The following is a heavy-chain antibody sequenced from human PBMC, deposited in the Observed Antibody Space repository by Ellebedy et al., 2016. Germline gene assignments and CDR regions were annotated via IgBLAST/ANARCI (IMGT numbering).Heavy chain of an antibody. D-gene: IGHD1-7*01. CDR3: ARSPHLEAGSTSRLDS. CDR2: INPNSGDT. V-gene: IGHV1-2*04. Sequence: ASVKVSCKASGYTFTDYFVHWVRQAPGQGLEWMGWINPNSGDTHFAQKFQDSVTMTRDTSISTAYMELSSLKSDDPAIYYCARSPHLEAGSTSRLDSWGQGTLVTVSS. J-gene: IGHJ4*02. CDR1: GYTFTDYF.